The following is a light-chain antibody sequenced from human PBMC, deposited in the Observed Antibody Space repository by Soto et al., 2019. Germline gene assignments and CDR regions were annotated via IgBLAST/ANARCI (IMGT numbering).Light chain of an antibody. J-gene: IGLJ2*01. V-gene: IGLV1-40*01. Sequence: QSVLTQPPSVSGAPGQRVTISCTGSSSNIGAGYDVHWYQQLPGTAPKFLIYGNSNRTSGVPDRFSGSKSGTSASLAITGLQAEDEADYYCQSYDSSLSGVVFGGGTKLTVL. CDR2: GNS. CDR1: SSNIGAGYD. CDR3: QSYDSSLSGVV.